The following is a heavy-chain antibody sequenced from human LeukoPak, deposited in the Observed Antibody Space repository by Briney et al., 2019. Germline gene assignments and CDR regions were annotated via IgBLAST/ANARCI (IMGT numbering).Heavy chain of an antibody. V-gene: IGHV4-59*01. CDR1: GGSISSYY. CDR3: ARGSPYDSSGYYYYYYYMDV. CDR2: IYYSGST. D-gene: IGHD3-22*01. J-gene: IGHJ6*03. Sequence: SETLSLTCTVSGGSISSYYWSWIRQPPAKGLEWIGYIYYSGSTNYNPSLKSRVTISVDTSKNQFSLKLSSVTAADTAVYYCARGSPYDSSGYYYYYYYMDVRGKGTTVTISS.